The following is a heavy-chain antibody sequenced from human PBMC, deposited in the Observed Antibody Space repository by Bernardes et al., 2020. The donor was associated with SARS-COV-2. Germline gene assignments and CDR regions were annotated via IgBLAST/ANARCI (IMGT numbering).Heavy chain of an antibody. J-gene: IGHJ4*02. D-gene: IGHD2-21*02. CDR2: IDYSGST. CDR3: ARVFCGGDCPFDY. Sequence: SETLSLTCTVAGGSISSYYWSWIRQPPGKGLEWIGYIDYSGSTNYNPSLKSRVTISVDTSKNQFSLKLSSVTAADTAVYYCARVFCGGDCPFDYWGQGTLVTVSS. V-gene: IGHV4-59*01. CDR1: GGSISSYY.